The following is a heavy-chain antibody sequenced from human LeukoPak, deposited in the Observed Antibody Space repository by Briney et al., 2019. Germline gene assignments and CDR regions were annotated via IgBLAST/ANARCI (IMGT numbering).Heavy chain of an antibody. Sequence: GGSLRLSCAASGFTFSSYGMHWVRQVPGKGLEWVAVISYDGSNKYYADSVKGRFTISRDNSKNTLYLQMNSLRAEDTAVYYCAKSIAAAGTDYWGQGTLDTVSS. CDR1: GFTFSSYG. J-gene: IGHJ4*02. V-gene: IGHV3-30*18. D-gene: IGHD6-13*01. CDR2: ISYDGSNK. CDR3: AKSIAAAGTDY.